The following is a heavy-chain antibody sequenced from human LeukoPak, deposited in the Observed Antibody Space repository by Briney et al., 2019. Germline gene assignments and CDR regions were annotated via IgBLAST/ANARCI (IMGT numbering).Heavy chain of an antibody. D-gene: IGHD6-6*01. Sequence: PSETLSLTCTVSSGSVSSSGYYWGWIRPPPEKGLEWIGSIYYSGSTYYNPSLKSRVTISVDTSKNQFSLKLSSVTAADTAVYYCARESIAAQDWGQGTLVTVSS. CDR3: ARESIAAQD. J-gene: IGHJ4*02. CDR1: SGSVSSSGYY. V-gene: IGHV4-39*07. CDR2: IYYSGST.